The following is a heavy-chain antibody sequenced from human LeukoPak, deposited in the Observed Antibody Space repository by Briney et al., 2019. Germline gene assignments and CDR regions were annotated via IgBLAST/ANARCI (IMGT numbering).Heavy chain of an antibody. CDR2: ISSSSLYI. V-gene: IGHV3-21*01. Sequence: GGSLRLSCAASGFTFSGYNMNWVRQAPGKGLEWVSSISSSSLYIYYADSVKGRFTISRDNAKNSLYLQMNSLRAEDTAVYYCASSSWETPKGFMDYWGQGTLVTVSS. D-gene: IGHD6-13*01. CDR3: ASSSWETPKGFMDY. J-gene: IGHJ4*02. CDR1: GFTFSGYN.